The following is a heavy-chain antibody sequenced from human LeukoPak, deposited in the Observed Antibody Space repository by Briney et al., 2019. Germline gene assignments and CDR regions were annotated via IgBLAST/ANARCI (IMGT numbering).Heavy chain of an antibody. D-gene: IGHD3-10*01. CDR1: GGSISSSSYY. Sequence: PSETLSLTCTVSGGSISSSSYYWGWIRQPPGKGLEWIGSIYYSGSTYYNPSLKSRVTISVDTSKNQFSLKLSSVTAADTAVYYCARVRSGYYYYMDVWGKGTTVTISS. CDR2: IYYSGST. J-gene: IGHJ6*03. CDR3: ARVRSGYYYYMDV. V-gene: IGHV4-39*07.